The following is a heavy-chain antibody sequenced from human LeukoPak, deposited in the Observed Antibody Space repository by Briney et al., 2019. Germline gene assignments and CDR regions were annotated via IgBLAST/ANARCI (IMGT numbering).Heavy chain of an antibody. CDR3: ARDQRPYCGGECYCAIDL. CDR2: IGHTGSPA. Sequence: TGGSLRLSCEASGFTFSSHSMTWVRQAPGKTLEWISYIGHTGSPAHYADSVRGRFTISRDNAKNSLYLQINSLTVEDTAVYYCARDQRPYCGGECYCAIDLWGRGTLVTVSS. D-gene: IGHD2-21*01. J-gene: IGHJ3*01. CDR1: GFTFSSHS. V-gene: IGHV3-48*01.